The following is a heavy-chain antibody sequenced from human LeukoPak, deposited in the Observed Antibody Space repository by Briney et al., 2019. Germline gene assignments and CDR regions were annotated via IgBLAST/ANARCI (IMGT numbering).Heavy chain of an antibody. CDR2: ISGSGGST. J-gene: IGHJ3*02. V-gene: IGHV3-23*01. CDR3: AKEGGGDDAFDI. D-gene: IGHD3-10*01. Sequence: LSGGSLRLSCAASGFTFSSYAMSWVRQAPGKGLEWVSAISGSGGSTYYADSVKGRFTISRDNSKNTLYLQMNSLRAEDTAVYYCAKEGGGDDAFDIWGKGKMVTVSS. CDR1: GFTFSSYA.